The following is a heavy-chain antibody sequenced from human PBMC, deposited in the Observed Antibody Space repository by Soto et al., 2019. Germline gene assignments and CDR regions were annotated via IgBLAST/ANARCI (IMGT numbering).Heavy chain of an antibody. CDR1: GYTFTSYY. CDR2: INPSGGST. D-gene: IGHD6-6*01. V-gene: IGHV1-46*03. J-gene: IGHJ5*02. Sequence: AASVKVSCKASGYTFTSYYMHWVRQAPGQGLEWMGIINPSGGSTSYAQKFQGRVTMTRDTSTSTVYMELSSLRSEDTAVYYCAAYSSSPNWFDPWGQGTLVTVSS. CDR3: AAYSSSPNWFDP.